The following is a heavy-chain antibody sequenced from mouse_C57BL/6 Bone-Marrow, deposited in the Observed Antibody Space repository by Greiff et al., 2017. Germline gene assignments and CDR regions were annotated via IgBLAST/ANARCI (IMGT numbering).Heavy chain of an antibody. Sequence: QVQLQQSGAELVKPGASVKLSCKASGYTFTEYPIHWVKQRSGQGLEWIGWFYPGSGSIKYNEKFKDKATMTADKSSSTVYMELSSLTSDDSAVYFCARHAVYPGYFDVWGTGTTVTVSS. V-gene: IGHV1-62-2*01. J-gene: IGHJ1*03. CDR1: GYTFTEYP. CDR2: FYPGSGSI. CDR3: ARHAVYPGYFDV.